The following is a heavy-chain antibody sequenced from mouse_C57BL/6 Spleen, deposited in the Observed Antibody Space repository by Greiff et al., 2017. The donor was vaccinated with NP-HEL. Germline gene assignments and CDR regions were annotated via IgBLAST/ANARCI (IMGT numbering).Heavy chain of an antibody. D-gene: IGHD1-1*01. J-gene: IGHJ1*03. CDR2: INPNYGTT. CDR1: GYSFTDYN. CDR3: ARAYYYGTYWYFDV. Sequence: EVKLQQSGPELVKPGASVKISCKASGYSFTDYNMNWVKQSNGKSLEWIGVINPNYGTTSYNQKFKGKATLTVDQSSSTAYMQLNSLTSEDSAVYYCARAYYYGTYWYFDVWGTGTTVTVSS. V-gene: IGHV1-39*01.